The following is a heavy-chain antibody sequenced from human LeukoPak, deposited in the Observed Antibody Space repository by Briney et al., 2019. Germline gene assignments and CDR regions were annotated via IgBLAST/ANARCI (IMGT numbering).Heavy chain of an antibody. J-gene: IGHJ3*02. CDR1: GGSISSYY. CDR2: IYYSGST. Sequence: SETLSLTCTVSGGSISSYYWSWIRQPPGKGLEWIGYIYYSGSTNYNPSLKSRVTISVDTSKNQFSLKLSSVTAADTAVYYCAREVGNGYDRDAFDIWGQGTMVTVSS. V-gene: IGHV4-59*01. CDR3: AREVGNGYDRDAFDI. D-gene: IGHD5-12*01.